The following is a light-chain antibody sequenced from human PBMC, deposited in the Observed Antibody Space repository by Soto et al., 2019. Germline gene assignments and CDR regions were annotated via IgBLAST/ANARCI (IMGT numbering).Light chain of an antibody. CDR2: AVS. J-gene: IGLJ1*01. V-gene: IGLV2-14*01. CDR3: SYMRNSLYV. Sequence: QSVLTQPASVSGSPGQSITISCTGTSSDVGDYNYVSWYQQHPGKAPKLMISAVSNRPSGVSDRFSGSKSGNTASLTISGLQAEDEADYYCSYMRNSLYVFXTGTKVTVL. CDR1: SSDVGDYNY.